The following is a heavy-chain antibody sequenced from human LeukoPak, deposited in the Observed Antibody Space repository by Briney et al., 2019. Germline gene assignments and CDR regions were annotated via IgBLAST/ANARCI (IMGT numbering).Heavy chain of an antibody. J-gene: IGHJ4*02. V-gene: IGHV3-7*03. CDR2: INQDESEK. Sequence: GGSLTLPCAASGFTFRRHRMSWVRHAPGKGLEWVANINQDESEKYYVDSVKGRFTIARDNGKNSLYLQMNSLTAEDTAVYYCTRGSRQLGLWGQGTLVTVSS. D-gene: IGHD6-13*01. CDR3: TRGSRQLGL. CDR1: GFTFRRHR.